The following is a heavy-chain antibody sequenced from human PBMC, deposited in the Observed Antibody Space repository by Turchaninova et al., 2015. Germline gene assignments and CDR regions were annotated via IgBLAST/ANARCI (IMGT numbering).Heavy chain of an antibody. CDR2: INRISGGP. V-gene: IGHV1-2*02. Sequence: QVQLVQSGAEVKKPGASVKVSCKASGYTFTGYYMHWVRQAHGQGHEWRGWINRISGGPNYAQKYKGGARLIRDTSNSKAHMGLSRLRADDTAVYYCARAMVRGLDGMDVWGQGTTVTVSS. CDR3: ARAMVRGLDGMDV. D-gene: IGHD3-10*01. CDR1: GYTFTGYY. J-gene: IGHJ6*02.